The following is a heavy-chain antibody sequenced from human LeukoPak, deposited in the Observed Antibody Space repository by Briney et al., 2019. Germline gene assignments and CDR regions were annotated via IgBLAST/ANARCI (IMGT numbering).Heavy chain of an antibody. Sequence: ASVKVSCKASGGTFSSYAISWVRQAPGQGLEWMGRIIPILGIANYAQKFQGRVTITADKSTSTAYMELSSLRSEDTAVYYCARDVERFVEWDWGQGTLVTVSS. J-gene: IGHJ4*02. CDR2: IIPILGIA. CDR3: ARDVERFVEWD. D-gene: IGHD3-3*01. CDR1: GGTFSSYA. V-gene: IGHV1-69*04.